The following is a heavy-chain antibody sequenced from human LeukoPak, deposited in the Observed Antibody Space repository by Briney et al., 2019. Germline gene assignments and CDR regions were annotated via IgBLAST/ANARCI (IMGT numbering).Heavy chain of an antibody. CDR2: LYHPDST. D-gene: IGHD3-10*01. V-gene: IGHV4-38-2*01. Sequence: SETLSLTCAVSGHPINSAYYWVWIRQPPGKGLEWIGSLYHPDSTYYNLSLESRVTMSVDTSRNQFSLKLSFVTAADTAVYYCARQFDSYFYYYLDVCGTGTTVTVSS. CDR3: ARQFDSYFYYYLDV. CDR1: GHPINSAYY. J-gene: IGHJ6*03.